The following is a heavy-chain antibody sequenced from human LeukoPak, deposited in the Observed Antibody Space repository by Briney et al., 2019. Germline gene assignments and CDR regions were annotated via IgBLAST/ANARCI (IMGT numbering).Heavy chain of an antibody. J-gene: IGHJ4*02. V-gene: IGHV3-48*03. CDR2: ISSSGSTV. Sequence: GGSLRLSCAASGFTFSSYEMNWVRQAPGKGPEWVSYISSSGSTVYYADSVKGRFTISRDNAKNSLYLQTNSLRAEDTAVYYCAALVWVRVDYWGQGAPVTVSS. D-gene: IGHD3-10*01. CDR1: GFTFSSYE. CDR3: AALVWVRVDY.